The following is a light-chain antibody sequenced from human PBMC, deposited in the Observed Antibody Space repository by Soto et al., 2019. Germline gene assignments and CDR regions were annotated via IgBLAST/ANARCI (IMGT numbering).Light chain of an antibody. V-gene: IGKV1-5*01. CDR3: QQLYTLPFT. CDR1: ESIRTW. CDR2: EAS. J-gene: IGKJ5*01. Sequence: DIQMTQSPSTLSASVGDRVSITCRASESIRTWLAWYQHKPGKAPKLLIYEASTLQSGVPSRFSGSGSGTEFTLTISGLLPEDFAAYHCQQLYTLPFTFGQGTRLEIK.